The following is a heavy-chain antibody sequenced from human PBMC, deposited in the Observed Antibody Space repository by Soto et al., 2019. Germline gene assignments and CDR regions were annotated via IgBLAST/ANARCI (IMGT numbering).Heavy chain of an antibody. CDR2: ITVSGAST. D-gene: IGHD3-22*01. J-gene: IGHJ5*02. V-gene: IGHV3-23*01. CDR1: GFAFGNYP. Sequence: EVQLLESGGALVQPGGSLRLSCAASGFAFGNYPMSWVRQAPGKGLEWVSGITVSGASTYYADSVKGRFTISRDNYKNILYLEMNSLRAEDTAVYYCAKEGSTLIVGNWFDTWGQGALVTVSS. CDR3: AKEGSTLIVGNWFDT.